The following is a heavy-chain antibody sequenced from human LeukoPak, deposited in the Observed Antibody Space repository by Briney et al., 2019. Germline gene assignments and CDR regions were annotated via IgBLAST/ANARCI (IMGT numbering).Heavy chain of an antibody. CDR3: ASAPHYDFWSCYQH. V-gene: IGHV4-4*07. D-gene: IGHD3-3*01. CDR1: GGSISSYY. J-gene: IGHJ1*01. Sequence: SETLSLTCTVSGGSISSYYWSWIRQPAGKGLEWIGRIYTSGSTNYNPSLKSRVTMSVDTSKNQFSLKLSSVTAADTAVYYCASAPHYDFWSCYQHWGQGTLVTVSS. CDR2: IYTSGST.